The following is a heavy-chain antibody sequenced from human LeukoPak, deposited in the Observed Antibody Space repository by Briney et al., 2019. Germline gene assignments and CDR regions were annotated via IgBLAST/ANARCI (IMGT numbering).Heavy chain of an antibody. V-gene: IGHV1-18*01. J-gene: IGHJ5*02. CDR1: GYTFTSYG. D-gene: IGHD3-3*01. Sequence: ASVKVSCKASGYTFTSYGISWVRQAPGQGPEWMGWISAYNGNTNYAQKLQGRVTITTDTSTSTAYMELRSLRSDDTAVYYCARDAITIFGVVTPFDPWGQGTLVTVSS. CDR3: ARDAITIFGVVTPFDP. CDR2: ISAYNGNT.